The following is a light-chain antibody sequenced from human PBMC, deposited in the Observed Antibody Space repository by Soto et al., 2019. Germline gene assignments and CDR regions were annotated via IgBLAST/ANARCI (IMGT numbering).Light chain of an antibody. CDR3: QQRSNWPRT. Sequence: ETVLTQSPATLSVSPGARVTLSCRASQSVSSYLAWYQQKPGQAPRLLIYDASNRATGIPARFSGSGSGTDFTLTISSLEPEDFAVYYCQQRSNWPRTFGQGTKVDIK. J-gene: IGKJ1*01. CDR2: DAS. V-gene: IGKV3-11*01. CDR1: QSVSSY.